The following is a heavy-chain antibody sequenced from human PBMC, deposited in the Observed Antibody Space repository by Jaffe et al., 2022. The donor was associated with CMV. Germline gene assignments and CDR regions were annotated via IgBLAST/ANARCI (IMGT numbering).Heavy chain of an antibody. CDR1: GFTFGDYA. D-gene: IGHD3-22*01. V-gene: IGHV3-49*04. Sequence: EVQLVESGGGLVQPGRSLRLSCTASGFTFGDYAMSWVRQAPGKGLEWVAFIKSKVYGGTTEYAASVKGRFIISRDDSESIAYLQMNSLKTEDTAVYYCTRDYYKLLMWYYFDHWGQGTLVTVSS. CDR2: IKSKVYGGTT. CDR3: TRDYYKLLMWYYFDH. J-gene: IGHJ4*02.